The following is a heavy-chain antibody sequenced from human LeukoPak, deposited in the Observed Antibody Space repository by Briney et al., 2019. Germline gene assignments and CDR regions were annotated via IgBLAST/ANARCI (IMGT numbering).Heavy chain of an antibody. V-gene: IGHV3-7*01. D-gene: IGHD6-13*01. CDR3: AKAQAGGSSWYHYYYYMDV. Sequence: GGSLRLSCAASGFTFSSYWMSWVRQAPGKGLEWVANIKQDGSEKYYVDSVKGRFTISRDNAKNSLYLQMNSLRAEDTAVYYCAKAQAGGSSWYHYYYYMDVWGKGTTVTVSS. CDR1: GFTFSSYW. CDR2: IKQDGSEK. J-gene: IGHJ6*03.